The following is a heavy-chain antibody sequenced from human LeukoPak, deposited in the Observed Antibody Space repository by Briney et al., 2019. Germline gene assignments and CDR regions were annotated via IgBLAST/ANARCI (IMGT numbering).Heavy chain of an antibody. CDR3: ARGSNYYYDVTADYPRY. CDR1: GYTFTSYG. V-gene: IGHV1-18*01. Sequence: ASVKVSCKASGYTFTSYGISWVRQAPGQGLERMGWISAYNGNTNYAQKFQGRVTMTRDTSTSTVYMELNTLRSEDTAVYYCARGSNYYYDVTADYPRYWGQGTLVTVSS. CDR2: ISAYNGNT. D-gene: IGHD3-22*01. J-gene: IGHJ4*02.